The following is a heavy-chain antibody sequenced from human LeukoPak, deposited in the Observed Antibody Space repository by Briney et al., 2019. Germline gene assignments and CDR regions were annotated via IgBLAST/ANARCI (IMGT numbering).Heavy chain of an antibody. CDR2: IIPIFGTA. D-gene: IGHD6-19*01. Sequence: SVKVSCKASGGTFSSYAISWVRQAPGQGLEWMGGIIPIFGTANYAQKFQGRVPITAGESTSTAYMELSSLRSEDTAVYYCARDSSGWYQNWFDPWGQGTLVTVSS. CDR3: ARDSSGWYQNWFDP. V-gene: IGHV1-69*13. CDR1: GGTFSSYA. J-gene: IGHJ5*02.